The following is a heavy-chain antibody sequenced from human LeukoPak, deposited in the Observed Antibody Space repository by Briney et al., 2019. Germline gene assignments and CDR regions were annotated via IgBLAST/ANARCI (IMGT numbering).Heavy chain of an antibody. V-gene: IGHV4-4*07. CDR2: IYTSGST. CDR3: ARDRRPYSGSYFDY. Sequence: SETPSLTCTVSGGSISNYYWSWIRQPAGKGLEWIGRIYTSGSTNYNPSLKSRVTMSVDTSKNQFSLKLSSVTAADTAVYYCARDRRPYSGSYFDYWGQGTLVTVSS. J-gene: IGHJ4*02. D-gene: IGHD1-26*01. CDR1: GGSISNYY.